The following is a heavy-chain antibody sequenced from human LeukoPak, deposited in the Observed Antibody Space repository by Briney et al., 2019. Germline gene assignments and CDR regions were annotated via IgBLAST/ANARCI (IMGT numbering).Heavy chain of an antibody. CDR2: ITATGDTA. Sequence: GGSLRLSCVASGFTFTKCAMSWIRQAPGKGLEWVAIITATGDTAYYADSVKGRFTISRDNSKNTLYLQMNSLRAEDTAVYYCAKDPTPYLGVETGAFDIWGQGTMVTVSS. CDR3: AKDPTPYLGVETGAFDI. V-gene: IGHV3-23*01. CDR1: GFTFTKCA. J-gene: IGHJ3*02. D-gene: IGHD3-16*01.